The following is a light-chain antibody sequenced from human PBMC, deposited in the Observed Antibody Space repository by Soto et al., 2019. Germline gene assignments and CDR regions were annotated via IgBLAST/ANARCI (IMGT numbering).Light chain of an antibody. V-gene: IGKV3-15*01. Sequence: EVVMMQSPATLSVSPGERATLSCRASQSVSSNLAWYQQKPGQAPRLLIYGASTRATGVPARFSGSGSGTEFTLTISSLQSEDFAVYYCQQYDNWPPYTFGQGTELEIK. CDR1: QSVSSN. CDR3: QQYDNWPPYT. J-gene: IGKJ2*01. CDR2: GAS.